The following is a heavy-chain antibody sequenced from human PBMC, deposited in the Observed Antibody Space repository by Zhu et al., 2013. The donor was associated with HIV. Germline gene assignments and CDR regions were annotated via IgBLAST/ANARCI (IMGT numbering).Heavy chain of an antibody. D-gene: IGHD3-22*01. CDR1: GFTFSSYA. CDR3: AKVEYYYDSSGYRPSYYYYGMDV. Sequence: EVQLLESGGGLVQPGGSLRLSCAASGFTFSSYAMSWVRQAPGKGLEWVSAISGSGGSTYYADSVKGRFTISRDNSKNTLYLQMNSLRAEDTAVYYCAKVEYYYDSSGYRPSYYYYGMDVWGQGTTVTVSS. J-gene: IGHJ6*02. V-gene: IGHV3-23*01. CDR2: ISGSGGST.